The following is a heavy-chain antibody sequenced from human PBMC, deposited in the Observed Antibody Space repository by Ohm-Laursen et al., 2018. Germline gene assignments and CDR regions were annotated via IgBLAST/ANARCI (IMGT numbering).Heavy chain of an antibody. D-gene: IGHD1-26*01. Sequence: SLRLSCAASGFTFSTYGMHWVRQAPGKGLEWVAVIWYDGSNKYYADSVKGRFTISRDNSKNTLDLQMHGLRVEDTAVYYCARVSKQWELLLDGFDIWGQGTMVTVSS. V-gene: IGHV3-33*01. CDR2: IWYDGSNK. CDR1: GFTFSTYG. J-gene: IGHJ3*02. CDR3: ARVSKQWELLLDGFDI.